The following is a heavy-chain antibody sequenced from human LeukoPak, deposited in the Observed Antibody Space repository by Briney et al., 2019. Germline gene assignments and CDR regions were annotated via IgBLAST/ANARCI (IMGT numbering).Heavy chain of an antibody. CDR3: ARAPSTTLRMKAIDY. CDR1: GFTFSSYS. CDR2: ISSSSSYI. Sequence: GGSLRLSCAASGFTFSSYSMNWVRQAPGKGLEWVSSISSSSSYIYYADSVKGRFTISRDNAKNSLYLQMNSLRAEDTAVYYCARAPSTTLRMKAIDYRGQGTLVTVSS. V-gene: IGHV3-21*01. D-gene: IGHD1-7*01. J-gene: IGHJ4*02.